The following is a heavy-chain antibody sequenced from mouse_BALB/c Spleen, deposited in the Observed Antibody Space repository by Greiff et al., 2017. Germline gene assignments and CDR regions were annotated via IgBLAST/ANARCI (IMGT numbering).Heavy chain of an antibody. CDR3: ARRDYGSSGDY. J-gene: IGHJ2*01. CDR2: IYPGGGYT. V-gene: IGHV1-63*02. Sequence: VQLQQSGAELVRPGTSVKMSCKAAGYTFTNYWIGWVKQRSGHGLEWIGDIYPGGGYTNYNEKFKGKATLTADTSSRTAYIQLSSLTSDDSAIYYCARRDYGSSGDYWGQGTTLTVSS. D-gene: IGHD1-1*01. CDR1: GYTFTNYW.